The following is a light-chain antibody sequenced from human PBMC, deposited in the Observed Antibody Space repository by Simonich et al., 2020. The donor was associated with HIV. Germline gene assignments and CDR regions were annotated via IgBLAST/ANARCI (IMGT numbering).Light chain of an antibody. CDR1: QGISNS. V-gene: IGKV1-NL1*01. Sequence: DIQMTQSPSSLSASVGDRVTITCRASQGISNSLAWYQQKPGKAPKLLLYAASRLESGVPSRFSGSGSGTDYTLTISSLQPEDVAVYYCQQYYSTPPTFGQGTKVNIK. CDR2: AAS. CDR3: QQYYSTPPT. J-gene: IGKJ1*01.